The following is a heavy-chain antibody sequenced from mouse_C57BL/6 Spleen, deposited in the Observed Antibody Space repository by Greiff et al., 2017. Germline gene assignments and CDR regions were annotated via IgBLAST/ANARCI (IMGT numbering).Heavy chain of an antibody. D-gene: IGHD1-2*01. J-gene: IGHJ2*01. Sequence: QVQLQQPGAELVRPGSSVKLYCKASGYTFTSYWMPWVKQRPIQGLEWIGNIDPSDSETHYNQKFKDKATLTVDKSSSTAYMPLSSLTSEDSAVYYCARWLTGLFDYWGQGTTRTVSS. CDR1: GYTFTSYW. CDR2: IDPSDSET. V-gene: IGHV1-52*01. CDR3: ARWLTGLFDY.